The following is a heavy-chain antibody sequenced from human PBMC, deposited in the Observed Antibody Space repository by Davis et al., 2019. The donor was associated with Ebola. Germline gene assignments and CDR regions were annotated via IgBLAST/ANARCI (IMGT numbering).Heavy chain of an antibody. D-gene: IGHD3-3*01. J-gene: IGHJ6*02. CDR2: IKSKTDGGTT. Sequence: LSLTCAASGFTFSNAWMNWVRQAPGKGLEWVGRIKSKTDGGTTDYAAPVKGRFTISRDDSKNTLYLQMNSLKTEDTAVYYCTTVTYYDFWSGYLELWGQGTTVTVSS. V-gene: IGHV3-15*07. CDR3: TTVTYYDFWSGYLEL. CDR1: GFTFSNAW.